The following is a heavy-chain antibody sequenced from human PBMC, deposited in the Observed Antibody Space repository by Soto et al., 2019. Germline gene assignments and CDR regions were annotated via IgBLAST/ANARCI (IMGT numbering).Heavy chain of an antibody. V-gene: IGHV4-39*01. Sequence: SETLSLTCIVSGGSISRSSYYWGWIRQPPGKGLEWIGSIYYSGSTYYNLSLKSRVTISVDTSKNQFSLKLSSVTAADTAVYFCARPPGYCSGDSCRIDYWGQGTLVTVSS. CDR3: ARPPGYCSGDSCRIDY. J-gene: IGHJ4*02. CDR2: IYYSGST. D-gene: IGHD2-15*01. CDR1: GGSISRSSYY.